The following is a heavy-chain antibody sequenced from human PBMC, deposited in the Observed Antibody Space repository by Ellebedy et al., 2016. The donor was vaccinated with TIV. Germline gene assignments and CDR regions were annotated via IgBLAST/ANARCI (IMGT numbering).Heavy chain of an antibody. CDR2: VSGSGDST. V-gene: IGHV3-23*01. CDR3: AKGPTTRYYYMDV. CDR1: GFTFRSYA. J-gene: IGHJ6*03. D-gene: IGHD1-26*01. Sequence: GGSLRLXXAASGFTFRSYAMHWVRQAPGKGLEWVSSVSGSGDSTYYADSVKGRFTISRDNSKNTLYLQMNSLRAADTAVYYCAKGPTTRYYYMDVWGKGTTVTVSS.